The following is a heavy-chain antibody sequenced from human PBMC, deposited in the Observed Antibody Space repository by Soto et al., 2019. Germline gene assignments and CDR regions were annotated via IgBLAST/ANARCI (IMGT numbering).Heavy chain of an antibody. CDR1: GGSFSGYY. CDR3: ARHGYSSGWYYFDY. D-gene: IGHD6-19*01. J-gene: IGHJ4*02. CDR2: IYYSGST. V-gene: IGHV4-34*01. Sequence: PSETLSLTCAVYGGSFSGYYWSWIRQPPGKGLEWIGYIYYSGSTNYNPSLKSRVTISVDTSKNQFSLKLSSVTAADTAVYYCARHGYSSGWYYFDYWGQGTLVTVSS.